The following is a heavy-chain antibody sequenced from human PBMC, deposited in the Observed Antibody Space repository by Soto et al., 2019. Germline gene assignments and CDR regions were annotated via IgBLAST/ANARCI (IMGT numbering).Heavy chain of an antibody. CDR3: ARQPLIYCSSTSCHDAFDI. CDR2: IKQDGSEK. J-gene: IGHJ3*02. Sequence: GGSLRLSCAASGFTFSSYWMSWVRQAPGKGLEWVANIKQDGSEKYYVDSVKGRFTISRDNAKNSLYLQMNSLRAEDTAVYYCARQPLIYCSSTSCHDAFDIWGQGTMVTVSS. D-gene: IGHD2-2*01. CDR1: GFTFSSYW. V-gene: IGHV3-7*01.